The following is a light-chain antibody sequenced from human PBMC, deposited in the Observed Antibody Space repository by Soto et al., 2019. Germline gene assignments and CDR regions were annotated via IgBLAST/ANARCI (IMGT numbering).Light chain of an antibody. Sequence: PGERVTLSCRASHSVNNNYLAWYQQKPGQGPRLLIHGASSRAADTPDRFSGSGSGTDFTLTISRLEPEDFALYYCHQYGATPGTFGQGTKLDIK. CDR1: HSVNNNY. CDR3: HQYGATPGT. CDR2: GAS. V-gene: IGKV3-20*01. J-gene: IGKJ1*01.